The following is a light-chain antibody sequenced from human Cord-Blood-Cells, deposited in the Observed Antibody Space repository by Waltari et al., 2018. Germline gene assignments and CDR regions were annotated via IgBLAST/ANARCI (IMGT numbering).Light chain of an antibody. CDR3: SSYAGSNNWV. V-gene: IGLV2-8*01. J-gene: IGLJ3*02. CDR2: EVS. CDR1: SSDVGGYNY. Sequence: QSALTQPPSASGSPGQSVTISCTGTSSDVGGYNYVSWYQQHPGQAPKLMIYEVSKRPSGVPDRFSGYKSGNTASLTVSGLQAEDEADYYCSSYAGSNNWVFGGGTKLTVL.